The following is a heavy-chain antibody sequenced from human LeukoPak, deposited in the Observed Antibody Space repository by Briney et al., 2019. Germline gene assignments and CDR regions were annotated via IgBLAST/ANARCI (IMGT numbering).Heavy chain of an antibody. V-gene: IGHV1-69*04. CDR1: GGTFSSYA. CDR2: IIPILGIA. CDR3: ARDDDYGGNYRY. Sequence: GASVKVSCKASGGTFSSYAISWVRQAPGRGLEWMGRIIPILGIANYAQKFQGRVTITADKSTSTAYMELSSLRSEDTAVYYCARDDDYGGNYRYWGQGTLVTVSS. D-gene: IGHD4-23*01. J-gene: IGHJ4*02.